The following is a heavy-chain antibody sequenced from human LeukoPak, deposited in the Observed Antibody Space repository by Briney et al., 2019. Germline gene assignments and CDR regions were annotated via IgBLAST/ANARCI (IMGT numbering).Heavy chain of an antibody. CDR3: ASFYNTNDALDI. CDR2: INPTGGST. J-gene: IGHJ3*02. CDR1: GYRFTNQY. D-gene: IGHD5-24*01. Sequence: ASVKVSCKASGYRFTNQYVHWVRQAPGQGLEWMGIINPTGGSTRNAQKFQGRFSMTGDTSTSTVYMELSRLRSEDTAVYYCASFYNTNDALDIWGQGTMVTVSS. V-gene: IGHV1-46*01.